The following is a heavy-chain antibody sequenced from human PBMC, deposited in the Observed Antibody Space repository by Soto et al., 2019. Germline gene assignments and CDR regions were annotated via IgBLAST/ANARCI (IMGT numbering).Heavy chain of an antibody. Sequence: VQLMRSGAEVKNPGSSVKVSCEASGGTFRSYIISWVRQAPGQGLEWVGRIIPILGIANYAQKFQGRVTITADKSPGTADMEMSSLRSEDTAVYFFATPFGSLVNWGQGTLVTVSS. CDR1: GGTFRSYI. J-gene: IGHJ4*02. D-gene: IGHD2-15*01. CDR2: IIPILGIA. V-gene: IGHV1-69*02. CDR3: ATPFGSLVN.